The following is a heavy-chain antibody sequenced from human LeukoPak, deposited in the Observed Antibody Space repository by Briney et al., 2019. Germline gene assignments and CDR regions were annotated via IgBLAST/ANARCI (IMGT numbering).Heavy chain of an antibody. CDR3: AKRRAVVTAGKYMDV. CDR1: GFTFSSYN. CDR2: ISSSSSTI. V-gene: IGHV3-48*01. J-gene: IGHJ6*03. Sequence: TGGSLRLSCAASGFTFSSYNMNWVRQAPGKGLEWVSYISSSSSTIYYADSVKGRFTISRDNAKNSLYLQMNGLRAEDTAVYYCAKRRAVVTAGKYMDVWGKGTTVTISS. D-gene: IGHD2-21*02.